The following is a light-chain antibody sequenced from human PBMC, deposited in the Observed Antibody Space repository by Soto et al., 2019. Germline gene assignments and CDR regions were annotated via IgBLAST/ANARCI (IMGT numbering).Light chain of an antibody. CDR2: TAS. CDR3: QQYNSYPT. V-gene: IGKV1-5*03. Sequence: DIQMTQSPSTLSASVGARVTITCRASQSISSWLAWYQQKPGKAPKLLIYTASSLESGVPSRFSGSGSGTEFTLTISSLQPDDFATYYCQQYNSYPTFGQGTKVEIK. CDR1: QSISSW. J-gene: IGKJ1*01.